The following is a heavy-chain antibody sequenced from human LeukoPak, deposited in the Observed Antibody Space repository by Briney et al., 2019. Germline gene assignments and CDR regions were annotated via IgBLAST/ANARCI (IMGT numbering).Heavy chain of an antibody. CDR2: IYYSGST. CDR1: GGSISSYY. J-gene: IGHJ4*02. CDR3: AREGRDSSGWYYFDY. D-gene: IGHD6-19*01. V-gene: IGHV4-59*01. Sequence: SETLSFICTVSGGSISSYYWSWIRQPPGKGLEGIGYIYYSGSTNYNPSLKSRVTISVDTSKNQFSLKLSSLTAADTAVYYCAREGRDSSGWYYFDYWGQGTLVTVSS.